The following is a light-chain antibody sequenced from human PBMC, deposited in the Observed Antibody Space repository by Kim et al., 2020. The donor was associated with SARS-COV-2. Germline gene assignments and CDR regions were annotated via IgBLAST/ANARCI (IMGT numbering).Light chain of an antibody. CDR1: SSNIGNND. CDR3: GTWDSSLNAVV. Sequence: NVTSSVSGSSSNIGNNDVSWYQQLTETAPKLLIYDNNKRHSGIPDRFSGSKSGTSATLGITGLQTGDEAEYYCGTWDSSLNAVVFGGGTQLTVL. CDR2: DNN. V-gene: IGLV1-51*01. J-gene: IGLJ2*01.